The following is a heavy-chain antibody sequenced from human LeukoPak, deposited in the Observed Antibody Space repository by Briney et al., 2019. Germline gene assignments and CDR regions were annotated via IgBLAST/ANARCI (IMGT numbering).Heavy chain of an antibody. CDR2: ISGSGGIT. CDR1: GFTFSNFA. Sequence: TGGSLRLSCAASGFTFSNFAMNWVRQAPGKGLEWVSTISGSGGITYYADSVKGRFTISRDNSKSTLYLQMNSLRAEDTAVYYCAKARWSGPFYFDYWGQGTLVTVSS. D-gene: IGHD3-3*01. V-gene: IGHV3-23*01. J-gene: IGHJ4*02. CDR3: AKARWSGPFYFDY.